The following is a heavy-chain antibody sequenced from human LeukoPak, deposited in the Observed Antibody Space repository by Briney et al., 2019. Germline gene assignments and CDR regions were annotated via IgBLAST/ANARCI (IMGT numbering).Heavy chain of an antibody. J-gene: IGHJ4*02. Sequence: GGSLRLPCAASGFTFSSYAMSWVRQAPGKGLEWVSAISGSGGSTYYADSVKGRFTISRDNSKNTLYLQMNSLRAEDTAVYYCARDVLGRSGEQLDYWGQGTLVTVSS. D-gene: IGHD3-3*01. CDR1: GFTFSSYA. CDR2: ISGSGGST. CDR3: ARDVLGRSGEQLDY. V-gene: IGHV3-23*01.